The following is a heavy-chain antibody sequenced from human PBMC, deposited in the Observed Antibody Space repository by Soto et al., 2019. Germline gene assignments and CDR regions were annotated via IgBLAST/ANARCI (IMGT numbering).Heavy chain of an antibody. V-gene: IGHV3-30*18. CDR3: AKDGYSYDNNYYFDY. D-gene: IGHD5-18*01. J-gene: IGHJ4*02. CDR2: ISYDGSNK. CDR1: GFTFSSYS. Sequence: GGSQRLSCAASGFTFSSYSMNWVRQAPGKGLEWVAVISYDGSNKYYADSVKGRFTISRDNSKNTLYLQMNSLRAEDTAVYYCAKDGYSYDNNYYFDYWGQGTLVTVSS.